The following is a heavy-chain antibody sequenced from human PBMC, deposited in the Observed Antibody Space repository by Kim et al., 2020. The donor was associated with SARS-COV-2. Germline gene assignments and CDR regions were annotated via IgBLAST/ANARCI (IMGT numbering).Heavy chain of an antibody. CDR2: ISGDTSFT. Sequence: GGSLRLSCAASGFTFSNYAMTWVRQAPGKGLEWVSGISGDTSFTYYSFSVRGRFTISRDNSKNILFLQMNSLRADDTAVYYCAKDLVQNSGSLHHFDFWGQGALVIVSA. CDR3: AKDLVQNSGSLHHFDF. V-gene: IGHV3-23*01. D-gene: IGHD5-12*01. CDR1: GFTFSNYA. J-gene: IGHJ4*02.